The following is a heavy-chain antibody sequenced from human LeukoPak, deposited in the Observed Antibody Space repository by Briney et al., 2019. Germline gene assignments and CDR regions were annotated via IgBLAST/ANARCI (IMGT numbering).Heavy chain of an antibody. CDR3: ARELFGSGSCPDY. CDR1: GFTFSSYA. J-gene: IGHJ4*02. Sequence: PGRSLRLSCTAPGFTFSSYAIHWIRQAPGKGLEWVALVWHDGSNRYYADSVKGRFTISRGNSKNTVYLQMNSLRAEDTAAYYCARELFGSGSCPDYWGQGTLVTVSS. V-gene: IGHV3-33*01. D-gene: IGHD3-10*01. CDR2: VWHDGSNR.